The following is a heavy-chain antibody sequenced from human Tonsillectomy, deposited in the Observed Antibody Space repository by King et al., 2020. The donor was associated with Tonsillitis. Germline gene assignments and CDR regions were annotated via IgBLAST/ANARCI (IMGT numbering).Heavy chain of an antibody. Sequence: VQLVEAGGGLVKPWGSLRLSCAASGFTFSNAWMSWVRQAPGQVLEWGGRIKSKTNGGTTEHAAPWKGRCTISRDDSKNTLYLQMNSLKTENPAVYYCTTVSMAALSYWGQGTLVTVSS. J-gene: IGHJ4*02. CDR3: TTVSMAALSY. CDR1: GFTFSNAW. V-gene: IGHV3-15*01. CDR2: IKSKTNGGTT. D-gene: IGHD6-6*01.